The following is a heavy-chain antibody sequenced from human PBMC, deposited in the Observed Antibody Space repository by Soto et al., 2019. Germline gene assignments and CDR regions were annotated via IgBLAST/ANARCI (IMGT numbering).Heavy chain of an antibody. Sequence: TSETLSLTCTVSGGSISSGDYYWSWIRQPPGKGLEWIGYIYYSGSTYYNPSLKSRVTISVDTSKNQFSLKLSSVTAADTAAYYCARDQGYYGSGSYSVSWFDPPGQSTLVTVSS. V-gene: IGHV4-30-4*01. CDR1: GGSISSGDYY. CDR3: ARDQGYYGSGSYSVSWFDP. CDR2: IYYSGST. D-gene: IGHD3-10*01. J-gene: IGHJ5*02.